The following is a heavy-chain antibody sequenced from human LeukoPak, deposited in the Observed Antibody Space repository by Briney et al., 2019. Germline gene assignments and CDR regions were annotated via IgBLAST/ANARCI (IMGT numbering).Heavy chain of an antibody. Sequence: GGSLRLSCVASGFTVSTNYMSWVRQAPGKGLEWVSVFYSGGNTYYADSMKGRFTISRDTSKNTLYLQMDSLRDEDTAVYYCARDFPDVSDGYWYFDLWGRGTLVTVSS. CDR2: FYSGGNT. V-gene: IGHV3-53*01. J-gene: IGHJ2*01. D-gene: IGHD1-14*01. CDR3: ARDFPDVSDGYWYFDL. CDR1: GFTVSTNY.